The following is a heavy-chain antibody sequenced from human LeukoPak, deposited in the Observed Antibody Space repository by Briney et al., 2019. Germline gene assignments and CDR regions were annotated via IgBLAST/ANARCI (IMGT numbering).Heavy chain of an antibody. CDR2: INPNSGGT. D-gene: IGHD2-21*02. V-gene: IGHV1-2*02. Sequence: ASVKVSCKASGYTFTGYYMHWVRQAPGQGLEWMGWINPNSGGTNYAQKFQGRVTMTIDTSTSTAYMELRSLRSDDTAVYYCVRDCASDCSIKGHYYFDLWGRGTLVTVSS. J-gene: IGHJ2*01. CDR1: GYTFTGYY. CDR3: VRDCASDCSIKGHYYFDL.